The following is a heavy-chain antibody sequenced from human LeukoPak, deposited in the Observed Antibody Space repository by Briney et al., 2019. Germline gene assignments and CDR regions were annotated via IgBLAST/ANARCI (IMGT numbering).Heavy chain of an antibody. CDR2: ISNDANHK. V-gene: IGHV3-30-3*01. CDR1: GFTFRSYA. CDR3: AKDQPYCYGDHGWAGIFDY. D-gene: IGHD4-17*01. J-gene: IGHJ4*02. Sequence: GGSLRLSCAASGFTFRSYAMHWVRQAPGKGLEWVALISNDANHKYYADSVKGRFTISRDNSKNTLFVQMHSLRAEDTAVYYWAKDQPYCYGDHGWAGIFDYWGQGTLVTVSS.